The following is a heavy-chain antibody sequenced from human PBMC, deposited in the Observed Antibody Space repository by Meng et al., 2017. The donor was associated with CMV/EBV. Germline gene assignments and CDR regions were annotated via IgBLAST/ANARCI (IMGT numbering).Heavy chain of an antibody. V-gene: IGHV5-51*01. CDR3: ARHFPDGHYGGIDS. CDR1: GYSFTTSW. J-gene: IGHJ4*02. D-gene: IGHD4-17*01. Sequence: GGSLRLSCKASGYSFTTSWIAWVRQMPGKGLECMGIIYPGDADTSYNPLFQGQVTISADKSTSTAYLQWSSLKASDTAVYYCARHFPDGHYGGIDSWGRGTLVTVSS. CDR2: IYPGDADT.